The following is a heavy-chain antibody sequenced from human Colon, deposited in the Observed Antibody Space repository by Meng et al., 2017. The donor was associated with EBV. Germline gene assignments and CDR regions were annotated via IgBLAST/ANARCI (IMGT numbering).Heavy chain of an antibody. Sequence: QVQLVQWGSELQKPGASVKVSCKASGYTFSTYTINSVRQAHGRGLGWMGWSSTNTGPPTYTQGFTGRFAFSFDTSLSTAYLQIRSLTAEDTAVSPCARGGNFDPWGQGTLVTVSS. CDR2: SSTNTGPP. V-gene: IGHV7-4-1*02. CDR1: GYTFSTYT. J-gene: IGHJ5*02. D-gene: IGHD1-1*01. CDR3: ARGGNFDP.